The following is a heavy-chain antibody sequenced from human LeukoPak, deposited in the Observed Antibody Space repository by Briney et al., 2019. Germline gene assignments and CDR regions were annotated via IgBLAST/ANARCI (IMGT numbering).Heavy chain of an antibody. Sequence: ASVKVSCKASGYTFTGYYMHWVRQAPGQGLEWMGWINPNSGGTNYAQKFQGRVTMTRDTSISTAYMELSRLRSDDTAVYYCARRDSGYEPAMDVWGKGTTVTISS. CDR1: GYTFTGYY. D-gene: IGHD5-12*01. J-gene: IGHJ6*03. CDR3: ARRDSGYEPAMDV. V-gene: IGHV1-2*02. CDR2: INPNSGGT.